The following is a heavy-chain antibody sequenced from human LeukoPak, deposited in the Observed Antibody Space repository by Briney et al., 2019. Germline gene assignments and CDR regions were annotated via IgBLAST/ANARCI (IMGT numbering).Heavy chain of an antibody. V-gene: IGHV3-74*03. CDR2: ISPDATNS. CDR3: ATGYRSAYSWDS. D-gene: IGHD5-12*01. J-gene: IGHJ4*02. CDR1: GFTFSVYY. Sequence: GSLRLSCAASGFTFSVYYMFWVRQAPGKGLVWVSNISPDATNSKYADFVEGRSTISRDNAKNTLYLQLNSLRVEDAAVYYCATGYRSAYSWDSWGQGTLVTVSS.